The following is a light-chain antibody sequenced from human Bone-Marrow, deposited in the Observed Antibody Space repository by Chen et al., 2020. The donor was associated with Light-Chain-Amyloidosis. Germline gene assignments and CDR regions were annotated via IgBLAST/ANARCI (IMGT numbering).Light chain of an antibody. Sequence: FMLTQPHSVSEPPGKTAIISCTRSSGSIATNYVQWYQQRPGSSPTTVIYEDDQRPSGVPDRFSGSIDRSCNSASLTISGLKSEDEVDYYCQSYQGSSQGVFGGGTKLTVL. CDR3: QSYQGSSQGV. V-gene: IGLV6-57*01. J-gene: IGLJ3*02. CDR1: SGSIATNY. CDR2: EDD.